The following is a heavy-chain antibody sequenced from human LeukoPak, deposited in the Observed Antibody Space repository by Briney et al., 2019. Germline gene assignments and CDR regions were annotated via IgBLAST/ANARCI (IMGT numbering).Heavy chain of an antibody. J-gene: IGHJ5*02. CDR3: GEDLNEAEAAEWFDP. D-gene: IGHD6-19*01. CDR1: GFTFSRHH. CDR2: NSGSGDRT. V-gene: IGHV3-23*01. Sequence: GGSLRLSCAASGFTFSRHHMSWVRQAPGKGLGWVSSNSGSGDRTYYADSVKGRFIISRDNSKNTLYLQMNSLTAEDTALYFCGEDLNEAEAAEWFDPRGQGTLVTVSS.